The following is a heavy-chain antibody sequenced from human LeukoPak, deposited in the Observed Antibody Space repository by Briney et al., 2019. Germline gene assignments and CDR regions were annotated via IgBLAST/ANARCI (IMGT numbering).Heavy chain of an antibody. CDR2: ISGGSENT. J-gene: IGHJ5*02. V-gene: IGHV3-23*01. Sequence: PGGSLRLSCEASGFTFSRHAMNWVRQAPEKGLEWVSGISGGSENTFYADSVKGRFTISRDNSRNTLYLQMYGLRADDTALYFCAKGPYSGYSTYFDPWGQGTRETVSS. CDR1: GFTFSRHA. CDR3: AKGPYSGYSTYFDP. D-gene: IGHD5-12*01.